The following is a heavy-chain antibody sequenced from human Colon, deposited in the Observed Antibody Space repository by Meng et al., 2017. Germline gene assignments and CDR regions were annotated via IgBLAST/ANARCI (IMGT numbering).Heavy chain of an antibody. CDR1: ADSVTTTLSS. CDR2: IYDNGYT. J-gene: IGHJ4*02. Sequence: QLQLQESGSRLVRPSQILSLTCAVSADSVTTTLSSWSWIRQSPGKGLKWIGNIYDNGYTYYNQSLRSRVTISVDRSKNQFSLNLNSVTAADTAVYFCTRGYRVTTYFAYSFQRNLVTVSS. D-gene: IGHD4-17*01. V-gene: IGHV4-30-2*06. CDR3: TRGYRVTTYFAY.